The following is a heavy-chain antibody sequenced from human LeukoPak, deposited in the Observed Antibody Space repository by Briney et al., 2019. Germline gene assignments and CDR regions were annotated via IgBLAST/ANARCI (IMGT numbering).Heavy chain of an antibody. CDR3: ARGPSGTGTTVY. D-gene: IGHD1-7*01. J-gene: IGHJ4*02. CDR2: INPNNGGS. CDR1: GYTFTGYY. V-gene: IGHV1-2*06. Sequence: ASVRVSCKASGYTFTGYYVHWARQAPGQVLEWMGRINPNNGGSDYAQKFQGRVTMTRDTSITTAYMDLSRLTSDDTAVYYCARGPSGTGTTVYWGQGTLVTVSS.